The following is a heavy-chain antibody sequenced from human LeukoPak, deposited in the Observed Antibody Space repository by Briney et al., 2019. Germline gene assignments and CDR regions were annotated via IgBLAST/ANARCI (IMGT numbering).Heavy chain of an antibody. V-gene: IGHV3-21*01. J-gene: IGHJ4*02. CDR1: GFTFSSYS. Sequence: GGSLRLSCAASGFTFSSYSMNWVRQAPGKGLEWVSSISSSSSYIYYADSVKGRFTISRDNAKNSLYLQTNSLRAEDTAVYYCARDTGDYDFWSGYYYYFDYWGQGTLVTVSS. CDR2: ISSSSSYI. CDR3: ARDTGDYDFWSGYYYYFDY. D-gene: IGHD3-3*01.